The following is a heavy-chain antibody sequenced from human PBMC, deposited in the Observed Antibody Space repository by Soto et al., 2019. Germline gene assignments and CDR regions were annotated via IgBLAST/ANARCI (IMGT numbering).Heavy chain of an antibody. V-gene: IGHV3-30*18. D-gene: IGHD3-9*01. CDR1: GFTFSSYG. Sequence: GGSLRLSCAASGFTFSSYGMHWVRQAPGKGLEWVAVISYDGSNKYYADSVKGRFTISRDNSKNTLYLQMNSLRAEDTAVYYCAKDGRPYDILTGYYWKGYYGMDVWGQGTTVTVSS. J-gene: IGHJ6*02. CDR2: ISYDGSNK. CDR3: AKDGRPYDILTGYYWKGYYGMDV.